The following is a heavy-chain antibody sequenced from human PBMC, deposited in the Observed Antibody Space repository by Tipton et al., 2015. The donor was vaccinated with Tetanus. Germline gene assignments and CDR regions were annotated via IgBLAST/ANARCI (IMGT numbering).Heavy chain of an antibody. CDR2: TYYRSKWSN. CDR3: ARSLGGGSYYMDH. CDR1: GDRLSSDIAA. V-gene: IGHV6-1*01. D-gene: IGHD3-10*01. J-gene: IGHJ1*01. Sequence: GLVKPSQTLSVTCVISGDRLSSDIAAWYWIRQSPSRGLEWLGRTYYRSKWSNDYAVSVKSRVTITSDTSKNQFSLQLGSVTPEDTAVYYCARSLGGGSYYMDHWGQGTLVTVSS.